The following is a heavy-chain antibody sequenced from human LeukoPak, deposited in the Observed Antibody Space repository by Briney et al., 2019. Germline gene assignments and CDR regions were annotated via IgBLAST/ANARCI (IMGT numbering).Heavy chain of an antibody. CDR3: ASGDCSSTSCVDY. D-gene: IGHD2-2*01. Sequence: KPSETLSLTCTVSGGSISSSSYYWGWIRQPPGKGLEWIGSIYYSGSTYYNPSLKSRVTISVDTSKNQFSLKLSSVTAADTAVYYCASGDCSSTSCVDYWGQGTLVTVSS. V-gene: IGHV4-39*01. J-gene: IGHJ4*02. CDR1: GGSISSSSYY. CDR2: IYYSGST.